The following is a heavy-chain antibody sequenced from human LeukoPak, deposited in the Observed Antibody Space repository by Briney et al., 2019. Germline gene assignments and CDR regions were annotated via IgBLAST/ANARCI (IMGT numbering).Heavy chain of an antibody. V-gene: IGHV3-66*01. Sequence: GGSLRLSCAASGFTVSSNYMSWVRQAPGKGLEWVSVIYSGGSTYYADSVKGRFTISRDNSNNTLYLQMNSLRAEDTAVYYCASGPLGDGYNPTPSYWGQGTLVTVSS. D-gene: IGHD5-24*01. J-gene: IGHJ4*02. CDR2: IYSGGST. CDR1: GFTVSSNY. CDR3: ASGPLGDGYNPTPSY.